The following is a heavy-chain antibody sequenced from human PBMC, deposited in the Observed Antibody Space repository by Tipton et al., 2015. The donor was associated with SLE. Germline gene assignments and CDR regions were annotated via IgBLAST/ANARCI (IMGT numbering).Heavy chain of an antibody. CDR1: GGSFSGYF. V-gene: IGHV4-34*01. CDR2: VSPSGFT. CDR3: AAHSGWRAF. J-gene: IGHJ4*02. D-gene: IGHD6-19*01. Sequence: TLSLTCAVYGGSFSGYFWSWIRQPPGKGLEWNGGVSPSGFTNNNPYLKSRVTISVDTSKNQFSLKLTPETAADTAVYFCAAHSGWRAFWGKGTLVTVSS.